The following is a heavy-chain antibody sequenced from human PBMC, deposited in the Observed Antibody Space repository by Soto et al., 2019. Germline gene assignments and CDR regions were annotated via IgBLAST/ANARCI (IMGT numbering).Heavy chain of an antibody. CDR3: AGVETARPPSEYYYGMDV. D-gene: IGHD3-10*01. Sequence: VASVKVSCKASGGTFSSYAISWVRQAPGQGLEWMGGIIPIFGTANYAQKFQGRVTITADESTSTAYMELSSLRSEDTAVYYCAGVETARPPSEYYYGMDVWGQGTTVTVSS. V-gene: IGHV1-69*13. J-gene: IGHJ6*02. CDR1: GGTFSSYA. CDR2: IIPIFGTA.